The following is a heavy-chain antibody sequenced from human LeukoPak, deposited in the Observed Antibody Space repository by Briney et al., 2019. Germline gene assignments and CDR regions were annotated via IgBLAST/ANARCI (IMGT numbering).Heavy chain of an antibody. Sequence: GGSLRLSCAASGFTFSSYAMSWVRQAPGKGLEWVSAISGGGGGTYYADSVKGRFTISRDNSKNTLYLQMNSLRAEDTAVYYCAKLSSYSSFHWGQGTLVTVSS. J-gene: IGHJ4*02. D-gene: IGHD6-19*01. V-gene: IGHV3-23*01. CDR3: AKLSSYSSFH. CDR2: ISGGGGGT. CDR1: GFTFSSYA.